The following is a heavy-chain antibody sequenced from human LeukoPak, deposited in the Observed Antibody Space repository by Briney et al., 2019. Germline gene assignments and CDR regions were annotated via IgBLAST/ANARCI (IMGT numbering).Heavy chain of an antibody. CDR2: IGIGGDT. CDR1: GFTFSNYE. Sequence: GGSLRLSCAGSGFTFSNYEMHWVRQVAGGGLEWVSAIGIGGDTFYTGSVKGRFTISRENAKNSFFLQMNSLSAGDTALYYCVRERSGTSSDGFDIWGQGTMVTVPS. D-gene: IGHD1-26*01. J-gene: IGHJ3*02. V-gene: IGHV3-13*01. CDR3: VRERSGTSSDGFDI.